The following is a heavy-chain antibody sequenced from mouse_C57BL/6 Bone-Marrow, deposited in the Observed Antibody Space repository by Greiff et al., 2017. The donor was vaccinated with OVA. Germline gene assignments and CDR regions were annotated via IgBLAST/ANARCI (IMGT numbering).Heavy chain of an antibody. D-gene: IGHD2-14*01. CDR2: INPSTGGT. CDR1: GYSFTGYY. V-gene: IGHV1-42*01. CDR3: ARHYRGMDY. J-gene: IGHJ4*01. Sequence: EVQLQQSGPELVKPGASVKISCKASGYSFTGYYMNWVKQSPEKSLEWIGEINPSTGGTTYNQKFKAKATLTVDKSSSTAYMQLKSLTSEDSAVYYCARHYRGMDYWGQGTSVTVSS.